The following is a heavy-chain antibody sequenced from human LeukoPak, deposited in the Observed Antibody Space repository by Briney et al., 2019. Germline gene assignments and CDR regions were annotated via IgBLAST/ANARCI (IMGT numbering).Heavy chain of an antibody. Sequence: GGSLRLSCAASGFTFSSYAMHWVRQAPGKGLEWVAVISYDGSNKYYADSVKGRFTISRDNSKNTLYLQMNSLRAEDTAVYYCARDHGYCSGGSCYDYFQHWGQGTLVTVSS. CDR3: ARDHGYCSGGSCYDYFQH. D-gene: IGHD2-15*01. V-gene: IGHV3-30-3*01. CDR2: ISYDGSNK. CDR1: GFTFSSYA. J-gene: IGHJ1*01.